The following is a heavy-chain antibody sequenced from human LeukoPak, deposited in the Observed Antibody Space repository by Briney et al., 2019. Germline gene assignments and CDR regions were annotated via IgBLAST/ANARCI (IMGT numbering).Heavy chain of an antibody. D-gene: IGHD3-16*01. CDR2: MSGSGDGT. CDR1: GFAFSNFA. Sequence: GGSLRLSCAASGFAFSNFAMRCVRQAPGKGLEWVSDMSGSGDGTYYADSVKGRFTTSRDNSKNTLYLQMNSLRAEDTAVYYCAKMMGQRLYDYGMDVWGKGTTVTVSS. J-gene: IGHJ6*04. CDR3: AKMMGQRLYDYGMDV. V-gene: IGHV3-23*01.